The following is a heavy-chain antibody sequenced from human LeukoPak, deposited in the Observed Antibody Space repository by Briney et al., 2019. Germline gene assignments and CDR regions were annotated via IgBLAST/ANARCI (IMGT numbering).Heavy chain of an antibody. D-gene: IGHD2-21*02. Sequence: GGSLRLSCAASGFTFSSYAMSWVRQAPGKGLEWVSAISGSGGSTYYADSVKGRFTISRDNSKNTLYLQMNSLRAEDTAVYYCARDRGHIVVVTAIFYYYGMDVWGQGTTVTVSS. CDR2: ISGSGGST. V-gene: IGHV3-23*01. CDR1: GFTFSSYA. CDR3: ARDRGHIVVVTAIFYYYGMDV. J-gene: IGHJ6*02.